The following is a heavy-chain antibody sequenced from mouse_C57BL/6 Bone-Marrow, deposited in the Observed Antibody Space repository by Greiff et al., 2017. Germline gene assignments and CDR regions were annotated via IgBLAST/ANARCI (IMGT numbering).Heavy chain of an antibody. CDR3: TRTPYYYGSSVYAMDY. CDR2: IDPETGGT. J-gene: IGHJ4*01. Sequence: VKLMESGAELVRPGASVTLSCKASGYTFTAYEMHWVKQTPVHGLECIGAIDPETGGTAYNQKFKGKAILTADKSSSTAYMELRSLTSEDSAVYYCTRTPYYYGSSVYAMDYWGQGTSVTVSS. CDR1: GYTFTAYE. D-gene: IGHD1-1*01. V-gene: IGHV1-15*01.